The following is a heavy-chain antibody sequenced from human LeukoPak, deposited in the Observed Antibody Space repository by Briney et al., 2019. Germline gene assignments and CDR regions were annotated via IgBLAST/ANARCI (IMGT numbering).Heavy chain of an antibody. CDR3: VKGSGSYYYNWFDP. Sequence: GGSLRLSCAASVFIFSSYSMNWGRQAPGKGLEWVSSISSSSSYIYYADSAKGRFTISRDNAKDSLYLQMNSLRAEDTAVYYCVKGSGSYYYNWFDPWGQGTLVTVSS. J-gene: IGHJ5*02. CDR2: ISSSSSYI. V-gene: IGHV3-21*01. D-gene: IGHD3-10*01. CDR1: VFIFSSYS.